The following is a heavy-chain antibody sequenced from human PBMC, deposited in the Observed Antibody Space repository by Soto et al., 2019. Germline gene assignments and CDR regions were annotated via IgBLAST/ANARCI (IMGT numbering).Heavy chain of an antibody. CDR1: GGSISSSSYY. Sequence: PSETLSLTCTVSGGSISSSSYYWGWIRQPPGKGLEWIGSIYYSGSTYYNPSLKSRVTISVDTSKNQFSLKLSSVTAADKAVYNCARMSLYDFWSGYRDLFDYWGQGTLVTVSS. D-gene: IGHD3-3*01. CDR2: IYYSGST. CDR3: ARMSLYDFWSGYRDLFDY. J-gene: IGHJ4*02. V-gene: IGHV4-39*01.